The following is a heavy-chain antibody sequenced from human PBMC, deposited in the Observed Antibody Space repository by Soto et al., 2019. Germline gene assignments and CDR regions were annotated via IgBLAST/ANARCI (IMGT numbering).Heavy chain of an antibody. CDR1: GYTFTSYD. CDR2: MNPNSGNT. D-gene: IGHD6-13*01. V-gene: IGHV1-8*01. CDR3: ARGHYSSTEYYMDV. J-gene: IGHJ6*03. Sequence: ASLKVSCKASGYTFTSYDINWVRQATGQGLEWMGWMNPNSGNTGYAQKFQGRVTMTRNTSISTAYMELSSLRSEDTAVYYCARGHYSSTEYYMDVWGKGTTVTVSS.